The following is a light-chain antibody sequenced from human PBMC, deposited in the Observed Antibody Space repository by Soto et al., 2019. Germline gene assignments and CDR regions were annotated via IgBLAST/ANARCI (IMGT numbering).Light chain of an antibody. CDR3: QQYNSYVWT. CDR2: KAS. Sequence: DIQMTQSPSTLSASVGDRVTITCRASQSISSWLAWYQQKPGKAPKLLIYKASSLESGVPSRFSGSGSGTEFTLPISSLQPDDFAPYYCQQYNSYVWTFGQGTKVEIK. V-gene: IGKV1-5*03. J-gene: IGKJ1*01. CDR1: QSISSW.